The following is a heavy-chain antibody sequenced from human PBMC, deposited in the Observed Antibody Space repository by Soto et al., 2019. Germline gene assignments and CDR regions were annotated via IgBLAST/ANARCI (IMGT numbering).Heavy chain of an antibody. Sequence: RGSMRLSCAACGVTFSIYVMHWFRQAPGKGLEWVAVISYDGSNKYYADSVKGRFTISRDNSKNTLYLQMNSLRAEDTAVYYCAKEWDSSGSNHFDYWGQGTLVTVSS. V-gene: IGHV3-30*18. CDR2: ISYDGSNK. J-gene: IGHJ4*02. CDR3: AKEWDSSGSNHFDY. CDR1: GVTFSIYV. D-gene: IGHD6-19*01.